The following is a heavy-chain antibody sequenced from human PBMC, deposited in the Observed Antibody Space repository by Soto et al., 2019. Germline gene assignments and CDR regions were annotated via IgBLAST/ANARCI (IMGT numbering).Heavy chain of an antibody. CDR2: IYYSGST. J-gene: IGHJ4*02. CDR1: GGSISSYY. CDR3: AILAAAVGY. V-gene: IGHV4-59*01. D-gene: IGHD6-13*01. Sequence: ASETLSLTCTVSGGSISSYYWSWIRQPPGKGLEWIGYIYYSGSTNYSPSLKSRVTISVDTSKNQFSLKLSSVTAADTAVYYCAILAAAVGYWGQGTLVTVSS.